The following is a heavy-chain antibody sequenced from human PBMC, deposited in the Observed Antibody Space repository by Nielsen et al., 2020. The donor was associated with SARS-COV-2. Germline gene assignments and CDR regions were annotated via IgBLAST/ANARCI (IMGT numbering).Heavy chain of an antibody. V-gene: IGHV3-30*18. J-gene: IGHJ4*02. CDR1: GFTFSSYG. Sequence: GESLKISCAASGFTFSSYGMHWVRQAPGKGLEWVAVISYDGSNKYYADSVKGRFTISRDNSKNTLYLQMNSPRAEDTAVYYCAKDLFDYWGQGTLVTVSS. CDR3: AKDLFDY. CDR2: ISYDGSNK.